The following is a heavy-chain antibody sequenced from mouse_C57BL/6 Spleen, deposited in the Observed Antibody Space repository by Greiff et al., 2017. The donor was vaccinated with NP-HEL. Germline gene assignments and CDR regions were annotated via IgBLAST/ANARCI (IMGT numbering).Heavy chain of an antibody. CDR3: AKLSYDGYSWFAD. CDR2: IWGGGST. CDR1: GFSLTSYG. V-gene: IGHV2-9*01. J-gene: IGHJ3*01. Sequence: VKLVESGPGLVAPSQSLSITSTVSGFSLTSYGIDWVRQPPGKGLEWLGVIWGGGSTNYNSALMSRLSISKDNSKSQVFLKMNSLQTDDTAMYYCAKLSYDGYSWFADWGQGTLVTVSA. D-gene: IGHD2-3*01.